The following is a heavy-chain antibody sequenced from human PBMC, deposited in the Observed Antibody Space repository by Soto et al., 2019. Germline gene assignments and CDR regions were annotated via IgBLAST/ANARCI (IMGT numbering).Heavy chain of an antibody. J-gene: IGHJ4*02. CDR1: GYRFSTYW. CDR3: ARLGGIVDTGTWIQ. Sequence: GESLKISCKASGYRFSTYWIGWVRQRPGKGPEWMAIIYPGDSDTRENPSFQGQVTISADKSSNTVHLQWRSLKASDAAIYYCARLGGIVDTGTWIQWGQGTPVTVSS. V-gene: IGHV5-51*01. D-gene: IGHD1-26*01. CDR2: IYPGDSDT.